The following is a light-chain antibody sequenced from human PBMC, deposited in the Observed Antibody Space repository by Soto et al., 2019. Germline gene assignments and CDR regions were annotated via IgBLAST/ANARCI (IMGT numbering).Light chain of an antibody. V-gene: IGKV1-5*03. J-gene: IGKJ1*01. CDR3: QQYKDFWT. CDR1: QNINGW. Sequence: DVQMTQSPTTLSASVGDRVTITCRASQNINGWLAWYQRKPGEAPKLLIHKTSNLESGVPLRFSGSGSGTEFTLTISSLQPDDFATYYCQQYKDFWTFGQGTTVEIK. CDR2: KTS.